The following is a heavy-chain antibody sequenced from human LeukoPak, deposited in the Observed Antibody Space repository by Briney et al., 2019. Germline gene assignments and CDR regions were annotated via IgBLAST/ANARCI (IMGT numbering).Heavy chain of an antibody. J-gene: IGHJ6*03. CDR3: ARGTTYYYYYYMDV. Sequence: GASVKVSCKASGGTFSSYAISWVRQAPGQGLEWMGGIIPIFGTANYAQKFQGRVTITADESTSTAYMELSSLRSEDPAVYYCARGTTYYYYYYMDVWGKGTTVTVSS. V-gene: IGHV1-69*13. CDR1: GGTFSSYA. CDR2: IIPIFGTA. D-gene: IGHD1-26*01.